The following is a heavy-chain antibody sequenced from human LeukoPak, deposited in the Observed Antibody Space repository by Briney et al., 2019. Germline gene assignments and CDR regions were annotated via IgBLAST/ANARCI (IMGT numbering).Heavy chain of an antibody. CDR2: INTNTGNP. J-gene: IGHJ3*02. Sequence: ASVKVSCKASGYTFTSYAMNWVRQAPGQGLEWMGWINTNTGNPTYAQGFTGRFVFSLDTSVSTAYLQISSLKAEDTAVYYCARDPQYYYDSSAHGVDAFDIWGQGTMVTVSS. V-gene: IGHV7-4-1*02. CDR1: GYTFTSYA. D-gene: IGHD3-22*01. CDR3: ARDPQYYYDSSAHGVDAFDI.